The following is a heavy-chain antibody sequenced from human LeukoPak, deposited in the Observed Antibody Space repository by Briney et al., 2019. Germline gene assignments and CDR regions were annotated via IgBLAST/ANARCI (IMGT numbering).Heavy chain of an antibody. J-gene: IGHJ5*02. CDR2: IKQDGSEK. CDR1: GFTFSSYW. CDR3: ARVPRSYCSSTSCYLGGVWFDP. D-gene: IGHD2-2*01. V-gene: IGHV3-7*01. Sequence: GGSLRLSCAASGFTFSSYWMRSVRQAPGKRLEWVANIKQDGSEKYYVDSVKGRFTISRHNAKNSLYLQMNSLRAEDTAVYYCARVPRSYCSSTSCYLGGVWFDPWGQGTLVTVSS.